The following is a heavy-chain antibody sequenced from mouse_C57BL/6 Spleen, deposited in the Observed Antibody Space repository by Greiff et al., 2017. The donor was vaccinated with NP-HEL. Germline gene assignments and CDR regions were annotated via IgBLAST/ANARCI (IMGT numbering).Heavy chain of an antibody. V-gene: IGHV1-19*01. CDR1: GYTFTDYY. J-gene: IGHJ1*03. Sequence: VQLKQSGPVLVKPGASVKMSCKASGYTFTDYYMNWVKQSHGKSLEWIGVINPYNGGTSYNQKFKGKATLTVDKSSSTAYMELNSLTSEDSAVYYCARGYGSSFWYFDVWGTGTTVTVSS. D-gene: IGHD1-1*01. CDR2: INPYNGGT. CDR3: ARGYGSSFWYFDV.